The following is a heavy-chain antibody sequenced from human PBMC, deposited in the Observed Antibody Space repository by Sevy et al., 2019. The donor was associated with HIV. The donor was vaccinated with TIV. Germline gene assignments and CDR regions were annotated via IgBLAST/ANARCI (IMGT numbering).Heavy chain of an antibody. CDR3: ARDEGNNGTPLDY. CDR1: GFTFSSYW. D-gene: IGHD1-1*01. CDR2: IKQDGSVK. J-gene: IGHJ4*02. Sequence: GGSLRLSCAASGFTFSSYWMSWVRQAPGKGLEWVANIKQDGSVKYYVDSVKGRFTISRDNAKNSLYLQMNSLRAEDTAVYYCARDEGNNGTPLDYWGQGTLVTVSS. V-gene: IGHV3-7*03.